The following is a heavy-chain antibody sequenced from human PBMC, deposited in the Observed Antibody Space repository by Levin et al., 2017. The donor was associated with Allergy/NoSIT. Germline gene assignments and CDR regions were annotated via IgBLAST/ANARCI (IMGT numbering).Heavy chain of an antibody. Sequence: SETLSLTCAVSGGSISSGGYSWSWIRQPPGTGLEWIGYIYHSGSTYYNPSLKSRVTISVDRSKNQFSLKLSSVTAADTAVYYCARGGDYYYYMDVWGKGTTVTVSS. V-gene: IGHV4-30-2*01. CDR3: ARGGDYYYYMDV. D-gene: IGHD3-10*01. CDR1: GGSISSGGYS. CDR2: IYHSGST. J-gene: IGHJ6*03.